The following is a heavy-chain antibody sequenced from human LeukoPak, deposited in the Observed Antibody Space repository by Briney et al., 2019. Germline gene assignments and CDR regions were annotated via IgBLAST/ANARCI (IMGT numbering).Heavy chain of an antibody. V-gene: IGHV4-4*02. Sequence: PSETLSLTCAVSGGSISSSNWWSWVRQPPGKGLEWIGEIYHSVSTNYNPSLKSRVTISVDTSKNQFSLKLSSVTAADTAVYYCASGDSSGWYLNWFDPWGQGTLVTVSS. CDR2: IYHSVST. D-gene: IGHD6-19*01. J-gene: IGHJ5*02. CDR1: GGSISSSNW. CDR3: ASGDSSGWYLNWFDP.